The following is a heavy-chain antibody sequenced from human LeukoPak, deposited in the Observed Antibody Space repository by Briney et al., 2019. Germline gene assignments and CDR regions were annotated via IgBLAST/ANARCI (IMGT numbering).Heavy chain of an antibody. CDR1: GASMSNSF. V-gene: IGHV4-4*07. D-gene: IGHD2-15*01. J-gene: IGHJ4*02. Sequence: PSETLSLTCTVSGASMSNSFWSWIRQPAGKGLERIGRIYSSGRTNYNPSLKSRVTLSIDTSNNQFSLKLTSVTAADTALYYCARAPAGCGGTCSFDYWGQGTLVTVSS. CDR3: ARAPAGCGGTCSFDY. CDR2: IYSSGRT.